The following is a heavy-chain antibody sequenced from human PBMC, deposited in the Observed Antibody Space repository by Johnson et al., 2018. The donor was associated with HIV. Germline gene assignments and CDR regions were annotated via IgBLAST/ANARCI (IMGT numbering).Heavy chain of an antibody. CDR2: INSDGSTT. CDR1: GFTFSSYW. D-gene: IGHD7-27*01. CDR3: ALSGGAAAYDI. J-gene: IGHJ3*02. Sequence: VQLVESGGGLVQPGGSLRLSCAASGFTFSSYWMHWVRQAPGKGLVWVSRINSDGSTTSYADSVKGRFTISRDNAKNTLYLQMNRLRAEDTAVYYCALSGGAAAYDIWGQGTMVTVSS. V-gene: IGHV3-74*02.